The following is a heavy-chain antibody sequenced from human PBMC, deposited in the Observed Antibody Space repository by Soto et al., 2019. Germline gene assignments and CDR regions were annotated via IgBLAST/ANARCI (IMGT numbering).Heavy chain of an antibody. CDR3: ARESSGYRFDC. V-gene: IGHV4-31*03. Sequence: SETLSLTCTVSGDSISSGSYYWSWIRQHPGKGLEWFGYISYSGSTYYNPSLKSRLTISVDTSRNQFSLKLSSVTAADTALYYCARESSGYRFDCWGQGTLVTVSS. CDR1: GDSISSGSYY. J-gene: IGHJ4*02. CDR2: ISYSGST. D-gene: IGHD3-22*01.